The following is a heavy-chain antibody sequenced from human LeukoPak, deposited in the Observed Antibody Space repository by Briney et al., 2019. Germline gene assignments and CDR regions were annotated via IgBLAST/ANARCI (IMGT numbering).Heavy chain of an antibody. CDR1: GGSISSYY. D-gene: IGHD3-10*01. Sequence: SETLSLTCTVSGGSISSYYWSWIRQPPGKGLDWIGYIYYSGSTNYNPSLKSRVTISVDTSKNQFSLKLSSVTAADTAVYYCASLGVLWFGELSFDYWGQGTLVTVSS. V-gene: IGHV4-59*01. J-gene: IGHJ4*02. CDR2: IYYSGST. CDR3: ASLGVLWFGELSFDY.